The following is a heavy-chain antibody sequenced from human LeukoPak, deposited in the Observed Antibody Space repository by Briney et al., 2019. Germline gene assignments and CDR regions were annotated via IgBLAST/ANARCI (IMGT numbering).Heavy chain of an antibody. CDR3: ARPRRAYYYDSSGSGAFDI. D-gene: IGHD3-22*01. V-gene: IGHV3-30*03. Sequence: GGSLRLSCATSGFTFGSCAMHWVRQAPGKGLEWVVFISYDGSNKYYADSVKGRFTISRDNSKNTLYLQMNSLRAEDTAVYYCARPRRAYYYDSSGSGAFDIWGQGTMVTVSS. J-gene: IGHJ3*02. CDR2: ISYDGSNK. CDR1: GFTFGSCA.